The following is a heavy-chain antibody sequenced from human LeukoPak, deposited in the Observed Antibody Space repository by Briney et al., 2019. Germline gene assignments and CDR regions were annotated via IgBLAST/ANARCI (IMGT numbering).Heavy chain of an antibody. CDR1: GGSISSYY. V-gene: IGHV4-59*12. CDR3: ARDPRDYGDLDGAFDI. D-gene: IGHD4-17*01. Sequence: SETLSLTCTVSGGSISSYYWSWIRQPPGKGLEWIGSIYYSGSTYYNPSLKSRVTISVDTSKNQFSLKLSSVTAADTAVYYCARDPRDYGDLDGAFDIWGQGTMVTVSS. CDR2: IYYSGST. J-gene: IGHJ3*02.